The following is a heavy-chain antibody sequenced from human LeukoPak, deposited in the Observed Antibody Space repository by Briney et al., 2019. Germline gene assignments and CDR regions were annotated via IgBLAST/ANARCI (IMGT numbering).Heavy chain of an antibody. V-gene: IGHV4-34*01. CDR2: INHSGST. CDR1: GGSFSGYY. CDR3: ARVGRYCSSTSCYYPYYFDY. Sequence: SETLSLTCAVYGGSFSGYYWSWIRQPPGKGLEWIGGINHSGSTNYNPSLKSRVTISVDTSKNQFSLKLSSVTAADTAVYYCARVGRYCSSTSCYYPYYFDYWGQGTLVTVSS. D-gene: IGHD2-2*01. J-gene: IGHJ4*02.